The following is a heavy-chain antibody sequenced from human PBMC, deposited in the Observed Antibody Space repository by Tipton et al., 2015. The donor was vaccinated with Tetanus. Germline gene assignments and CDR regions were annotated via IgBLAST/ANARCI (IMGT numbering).Heavy chain of an antibody. D-gene: IGHD3-3*01. CDR1: TFSSYW. CDR2: IYYSGST. CDR3: ARQEYYDFWSGYFYYYYYGMDV. Sequence: TFSSYWMSWIRQPPGKGLEWIGSIYYSGSTYYNPSLKSRVTISVDTSKNQFSLKLSSVTAADTAVYYCARQEYYDFWSGYFYYYYYGMDVWGQGTTVTVSS. V-gene: IGHV4-39*01. J-gene: IGHJ6*02.